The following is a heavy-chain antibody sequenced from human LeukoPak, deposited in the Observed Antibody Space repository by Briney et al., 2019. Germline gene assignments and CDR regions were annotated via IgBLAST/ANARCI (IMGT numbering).Heavy chain of an antibody. CDR3: ARGGCSGGSCSFDY. Sequence: GGSRRLSCAASGFTFSSYWMSWVRQAPAKGVEWVANIKQDGSEKYYVDSVKGRFTISRDNAKNSLYLQMNSLRAEDTAVYYCARGGCSGGSCSFDYWGQGTLVTVSS. CDR2: IKQDGSEK. J-gene: IGHJ4*02. V-gene: IGHV3-7*01. D-gene: IGHD2-15*01. CDR1: GFTFSSYW.